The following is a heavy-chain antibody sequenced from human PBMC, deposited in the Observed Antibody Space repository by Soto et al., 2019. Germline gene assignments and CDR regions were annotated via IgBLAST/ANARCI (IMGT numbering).Heavy chain of an antibody. D-gene: IGHD3-10*01. Sequence: PSETLSLTCTVSGGSISSSSYYWGWIRQPPGKGLEWVSASSCSGGSTYYADSVKGRFTISRDNSKNTLYLQMNSLRAEDTAVYYCAKEVDPYGSGSFDYWGQGTLVTVSS. J-gene: IGHJ4*02. CDR1: GGSISSSSYY. V-gene: IGHV3-23*01. CDR2: SSCSGGST. CDR3: AKEVDPYGSGSFDY.